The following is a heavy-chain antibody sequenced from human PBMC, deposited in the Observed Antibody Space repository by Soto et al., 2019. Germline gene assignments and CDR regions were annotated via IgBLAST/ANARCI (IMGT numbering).Heavy chain of an antibody. D-gene: IGHD2-2*01. J-gene: IGHJ6*03. CDR2: ISSSGSTI. Sequence: GGSLSLSCAASGFTFSDYYMSWIRQAPGKGLEWVSYISSSGSTIYYADSVKGRFTISRDNSKNTLYLQMNSLRAEDTAVYYCAKTRYCSSTSCESEDYYYYMDVWGKGTTVTVSS. CDR3: AKTRYCSSTSCESEDYYYYMDV. CDR1: GFTFSDYY. V-gene: IGHV3-11*01.